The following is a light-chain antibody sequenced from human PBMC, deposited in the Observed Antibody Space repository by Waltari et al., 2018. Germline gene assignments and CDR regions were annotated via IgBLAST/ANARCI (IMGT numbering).Light chain of an antibody. Sequence: QAVLTQEPSLTVSPGGTVTLPCGSSTGVVTSVHYPYWLQQKPGQAPRTLIYDTSNKHSWTPARFSGSLLGGKAALTLSGAQPEDEAEYHCLLSYSDGWVFGGGTKLTVL. J-gene: IGLJ3*02. V-gene: IGLV7-46*01. CDR1: TGVVTSVHY. CDR3: LLSYSDGWV. CDR2: DTS.